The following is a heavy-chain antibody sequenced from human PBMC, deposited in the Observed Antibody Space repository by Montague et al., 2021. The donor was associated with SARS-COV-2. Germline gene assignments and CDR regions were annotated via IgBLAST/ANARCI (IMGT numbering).Heavy chain of an antibody. J-gene: IGHJ5*02. Sequence: SETLSLTCTVSGDSVSSGAYYWSWIRQPPGKGLEWIAYIYYSGNTYTKYNPSLESRVSISVDTPKNQFSLKLTSGSAADTAVCYCAREYFDSSGLVWIDPWGQGTLVIVSS. CDR3: AREYFDSSGLVWIDP. CDR2: IYYSGNTYT. CDR1: GDSVSSGAYY. V-gene: IGHV4-61*08. D-gene: IGHD3-22*01.